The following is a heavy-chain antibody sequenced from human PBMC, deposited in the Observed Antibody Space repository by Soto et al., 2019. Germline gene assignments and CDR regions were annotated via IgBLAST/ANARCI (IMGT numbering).Heavy chain of an antibody. Sequence: ASVKVSCEACGGTFSSYAISWVRQAPGQGLEWMGGIIPIFGTANYAQKFQGRVTITADESTSTAYMELSSLRSEDTAVYYCARDSVHEGAPGYWGQGTLVTVSS. D-gene: IGHD1-26*01. V-gene: IGHV1-69*13. CDR1: GGTFSSYA. J-gene: IGHJ4*02. CDR2: IIPIFGTA. CDR3: ARDSVHEGAPGY.